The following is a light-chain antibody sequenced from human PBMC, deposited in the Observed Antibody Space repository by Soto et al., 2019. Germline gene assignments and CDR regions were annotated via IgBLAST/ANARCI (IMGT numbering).Light chain of an antibody. CDR1: QSLSSTY. V-gene: IGKV3-20*01. CDR3: QQYGSSPPYT. CDR2: GAS. J-gene: IGKJ2*01. Sequence: EIVLTQSPGTLSLSPGERATLSCRASQSLSSTYLAWYQQRPGQPPMLLIYGASSRATGIPDRFSASGSGTAFTLTISRLEPEDFAVYYCQQYGSSPPYTFGQGTKLEIK.